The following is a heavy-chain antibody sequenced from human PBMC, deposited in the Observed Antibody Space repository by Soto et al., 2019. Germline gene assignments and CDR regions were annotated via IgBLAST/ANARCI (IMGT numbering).Heavy chain of an antibody. D-gene: IGHD3-16*01. CDR1: GGSISSGGYY. Sequence: QVQLQESGPGLVKPSQTLSLTCTVSGGSISSGGYYWSCIRQHPGKGLEWIGYIYYSGSTYYNPSLRSRVTISVYTSKNQFSLKLSSVTAADTAVYYCARVGGINWFDPWGHVTLVTVSS. CDR2: IYYSGST. V-gene: IGHV4-31*03. J-gene: IGHJ5*02. CDR3: ARVGGINWFDP.